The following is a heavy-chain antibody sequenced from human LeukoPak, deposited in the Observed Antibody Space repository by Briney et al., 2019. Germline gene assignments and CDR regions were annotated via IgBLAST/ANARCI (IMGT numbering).Heavy chain of an antibody. D-gene: IGHD1-14*01. V-gene: IGHV4-34*01. CDR3: EREDLGIPRY. CDR1: GGSFSGYY. J-gene: IGHJ4*02. CDR2: INHSGST. Sequence: SETLSLTCAVYGGSFSGYYWSWIRQPPGKGLEWIGEINHSGSTNYNPSLKSRVTISVDTSKNQFSLKLSSVTAADTAVYYCEREDLGIPRYWGQGTLVTVSS.